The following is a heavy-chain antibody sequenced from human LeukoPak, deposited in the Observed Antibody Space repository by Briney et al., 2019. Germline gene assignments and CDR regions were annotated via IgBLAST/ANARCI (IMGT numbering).Heavy chain of an antibody. CDR1: GGSISSSSYY. V-gene: IGHV4-39*07. J-gene: IGHJ4*02. CDR3: ARDLLLWFGESQFEDY. CDR2: IYYSGST. D-gene: IGHD3-10*01. Sequence: PSETLSLTCTVSGGSISSSSYYWGWIRQPPGKGLEWIGSIYYSGSTYYNPSLKSRVTISVDTSKNQFSLKLSSVTAADTAVYYCARDLLLWFGESQFEDYWGQGTLVTVSS.